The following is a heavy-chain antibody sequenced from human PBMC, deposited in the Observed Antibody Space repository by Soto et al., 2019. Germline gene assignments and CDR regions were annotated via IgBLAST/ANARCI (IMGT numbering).Heavy chain of an antibody. Sequence: EVQLVESGGGVVQPGRSLRLSCAASGFSFDDYAMHWGRQALGKGMEWVLGISWNTGSICYVDSVKGRFTISRDNAKNSLYLQMKRRRTEDTALYYCAKAPFGGIIVLPGSWGQRTMVTVSS. D-gene: IGHD3-16*02. V-gene: IGHV3-9*01. CDR3: AKAPFGGIIVLPGS. CDR1: GFSFDDYA. J-gene: IGHJ5*02. CDR2: ISWNTGSI.